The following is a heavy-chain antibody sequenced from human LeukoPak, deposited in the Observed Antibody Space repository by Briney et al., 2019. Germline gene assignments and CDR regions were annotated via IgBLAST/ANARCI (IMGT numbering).Heavy chain of an antibody. Sequence: SETLSLTCTVSGGSVSSGSYYWSWIRQPPGKGLEWIGEINHSGSTNYNPSLKSRVTISVDTSKNQFSLKLSSVTAADTAVYYCARDPNWNDSYWGQGTLVTVSS. D-gene: IGHD1-20*01. CDR1: GGSVSSGSYY. CDR3: ARDPNWNDSY. V-gene: IGHV4-39*07. J-gene: IGHJ4*02. CDR2: INHSGST.